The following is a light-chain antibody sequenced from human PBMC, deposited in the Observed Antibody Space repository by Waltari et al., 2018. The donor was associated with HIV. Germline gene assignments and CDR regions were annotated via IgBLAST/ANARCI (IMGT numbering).Light chain of an antibody. CDR3: QQYNSYSYT. J-gene: IGKJ2*01. Sequence: IQMTQSPSTLSASVRDRVTITCRASQSIIKWLAWYQQKAGKAPKLLIYKASSLQSGVPSRFSGSGSGTEFTLTISSLQPDDYGTYYCQQYNSYSYTFGQGTKLEI. CDR1: QSIIKW. CDR2: KAS. V-gene: IGKV1-5*03.